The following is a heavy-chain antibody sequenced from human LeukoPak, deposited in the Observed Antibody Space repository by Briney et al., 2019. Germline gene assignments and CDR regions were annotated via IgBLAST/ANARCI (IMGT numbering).Heavy chain of an antibody. Sequence: SETLSLTCTVSGGSISSYYWSWIRQPPGKGLEWIGYIYYSGSTSYSPSLKSRVTISLDTSKNQFSLKLTSVTAVDTAVYYCARYVSGSPGAFDIWGQGTMVTVSS. V-gene: IGHV4-59*08. D-gene: IGHD3-10*01. J-gene: IGHJ3*02. CDR3: ARYVSGSPGAFDI. CDR2: IYYSGST. CDR1: GGSISSYY.